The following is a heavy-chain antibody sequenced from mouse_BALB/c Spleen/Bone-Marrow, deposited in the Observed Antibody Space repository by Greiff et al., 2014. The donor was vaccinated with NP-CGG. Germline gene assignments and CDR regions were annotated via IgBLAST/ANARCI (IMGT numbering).Heavy chain of an antibody. CDR2: IYPYNGGT. CDR1: GYTFTDYN. D-gene: IGHD2-10*02. V-gene: IGHV1S29*02. Sequence: VQLQQPGPELVKPGASVKISCKASGYTFTDYNMHWVKQSHGKSLEWIGYIYPYNGGTGYNEKFKSKATLTGDNSSSTAYMELRSLTSEDSAVYYCARSYGKWYFDDWGAGTTVTVSS. J-gene: IGHJ1*01. CDR3: ARSYGKWYFDD.